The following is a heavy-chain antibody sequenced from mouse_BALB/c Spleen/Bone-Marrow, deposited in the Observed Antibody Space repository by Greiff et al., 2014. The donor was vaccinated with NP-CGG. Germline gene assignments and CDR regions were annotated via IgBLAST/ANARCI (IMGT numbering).Heavy chain of an antibody. J-gene: IGHJ4*01. Sequence: EVMLVESGGGLVKPGESLKFSCAASGITVSSYTMSWVRQTPEKRLEWVASITGGGTTYYPDSVKGRFTISRDNARNILYLRVSSLRSEDTAIYYCARHYGYVDAMDYWGQGTSVTVSS. CDR1: GITVSSYT. CDR3: ARHYGYVDAMDY. D-gene: IGHD1-2*01. CDR2: ITGGGTT. V-gene: IGHV5-6-5*01.